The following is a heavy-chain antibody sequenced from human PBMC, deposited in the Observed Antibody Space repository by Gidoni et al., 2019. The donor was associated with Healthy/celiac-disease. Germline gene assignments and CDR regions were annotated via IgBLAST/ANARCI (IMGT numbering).Heavy chain of an antibody. CDR3: ARAQYDFWSGYYDY. Sequence: QVQLVESGGGVVQPGRSLRLSCAASGFTFSSYAMHWVRQAPGKGLEWVAVISYDGSNKYYADSVKGRFTISRDNSKNTLYLQMNSLRAEDTAVYYCARAQYDFWSGYYDYWGQGTLVTVSS. V-gene: IGHV3-30*01. CDR2: ISYDGSNK. D-gene: IGHD3-3*01. J-gene: IGHJ4*02. CDR1: GFTFSSYA.